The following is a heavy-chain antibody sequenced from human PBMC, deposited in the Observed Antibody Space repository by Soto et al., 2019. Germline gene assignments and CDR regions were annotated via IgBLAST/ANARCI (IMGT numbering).Heavy chain of an antibody. CDR2: ISSSSSYI. D-gene: IGHD3-3*01. Sequence: PGGSLRLSCAASGFTFSSYSMNWVRQAPGKGLEWVSSISSSSSYIYYADSVKGRFTISRDNAKNSLYLQMNSLRAEDTAVYYCVLDPSDFSSGYYHERWFDPWGQGTLVTDSS. CDR3: VLDPSDFSSGYYHERWFDP. V-gene: IGHV3-21*01. CDR1: GFTFSSYS. J-gene: IGHJ5*02.